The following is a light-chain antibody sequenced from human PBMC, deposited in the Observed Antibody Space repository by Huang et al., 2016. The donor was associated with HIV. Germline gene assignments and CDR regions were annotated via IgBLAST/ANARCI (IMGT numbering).Light chain of an antibody. Sequence: DIQMTQSPSSLSASVGDRVTITCRASQSITTYLNWYQQRPGKAPRLLIYAASSLQSGVPSRFRGRGSGTDFTLTITSLQPEDFAIYFCQQSFTPSFTFGPGTKVDV. CDR3: QQSFTPSFT. V-gene: IGKV1-39*01. J-gene: IGKJ3*01. CDR2: AAS. CDR1: QSITTY.